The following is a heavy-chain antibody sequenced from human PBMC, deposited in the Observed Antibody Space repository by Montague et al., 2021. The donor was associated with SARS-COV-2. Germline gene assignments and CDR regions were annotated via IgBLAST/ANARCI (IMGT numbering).Heavy chain of an antibody. V-gene: IGHV4-39*01. CDR3: ARLRGDYGGTYDTCDI. D-gene: IGHD4-23*01. J-gene: IGHJ3*02. Sequence: IYYSGSTYYNPSLKSRVTISVDTSKNQFSLKLSSVTAADTAVYYCARLRGDYGGTYDTCDIGGKGTMVTVVS. CDR2: IYYSGST.